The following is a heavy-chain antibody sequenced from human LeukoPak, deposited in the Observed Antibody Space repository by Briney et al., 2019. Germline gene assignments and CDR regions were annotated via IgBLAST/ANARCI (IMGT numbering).Heavy chain of an antibody. D-gene: IGHD3-3*01. Sequence: SEALSLTCTVSGGSISSYYWSWIRQPPGKGLEWIGEINHSGSTNYNPSLKSRVTISVDTSKNQFSLKLSSVTAADTAVYYCARERDFWSGYYPLDYWGQGTLVTVSS. V-gene: IGHV4-34*01. CDR2: INHSGST. CDR1: GGSISSYY. J-gene: IGHJ4*02. CDR3: ARERDFWSGYYPLDY.